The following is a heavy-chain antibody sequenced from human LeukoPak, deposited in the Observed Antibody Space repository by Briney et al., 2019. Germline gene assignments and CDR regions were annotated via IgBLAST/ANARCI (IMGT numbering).Heavy chain of an antibody. CDR3: AKDLLEVVVTRAFDI. Sequence: HPGGSLRLSCAVSGFTLTTYSMHWVRQAPGKGLEWVSGISWNSGSIGYADSVKGRFTISRDNAKNSLYLQMNSLRAEDTALYYCAKDLLEVVVTRAFDIWGQGTMVTVSS. V-gene: IGHV3-9*01. J-gene: IGHJ3*02. CDR2: ISWNSGSI. CDR1: GFTLTTYS. D-gene: IGHD2-21*02.